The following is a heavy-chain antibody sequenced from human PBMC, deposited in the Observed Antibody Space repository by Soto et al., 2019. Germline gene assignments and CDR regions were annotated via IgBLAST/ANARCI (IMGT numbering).Heavy chain of an antibody. CDR3: ARRSIAARFYYYYGMDV. Sequence: RGESLKISCKGSGYSFTSYWISWVRQMPGKGLEWMGRIDPSDSYTNYSPSFQGHVTISADKSISTAYLQWSSLKASDTAMYYCARRSIAARFYYYYGMDVWGQGTTVTVSS. CDR2: IDPSDSYT. CDR1: GYSFTSYW. J-gene: IGHJ6*02. V-gene: IGHV5-10-1*01. D-gene: IGHD6-6*01.